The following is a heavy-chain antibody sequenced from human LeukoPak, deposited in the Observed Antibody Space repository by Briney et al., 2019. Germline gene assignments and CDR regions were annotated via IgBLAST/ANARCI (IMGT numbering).Heavy chain of an antibody. V-gene: IGHV4-4*02. Sequence: SETLSLTCAVSGGSISSSNWWSWVRQPPGKGLEWIGEIYHSGSTNYNPSLKSRVTISVDKSKNQFSLKLSSVTAADTAVYYCARGLELVPAAIPLYYYYGMDVWGQGTTVTVSS. J-gene: IGHJ6*02. CDR2: IYHSGST. CDR3: ARGLELVPAAIPLYYYYGMDV. CDR1: GGSISSSNW. D-gene: IGHD2-2*02.